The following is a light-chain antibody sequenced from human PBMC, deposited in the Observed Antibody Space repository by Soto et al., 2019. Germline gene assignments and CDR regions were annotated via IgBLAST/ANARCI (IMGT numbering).Light chain of an antibody. CDR2: ATT. CDR3: VLYMGSGISL. J-gene: IGLJ3*02. Sequence: QTVVTQEPSFSVSPGGTVTLTCGLSSGSVSSSYYPSWYQQTPGQSPRTLIYATTTRSSGVPDRFSGSILGNKAALIITGAQADDESDYYCVLYMGSGISLFGGGTSSPS. CDR1: SGSVSSSYY. V-gene: IGLV8-61*01.